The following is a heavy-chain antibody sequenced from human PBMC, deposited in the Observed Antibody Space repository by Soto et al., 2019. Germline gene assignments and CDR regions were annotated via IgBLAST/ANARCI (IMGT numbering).Heavy chain of an antibody. V-gene: IGHV1-46*01. D-gene: IGHD6-13*01. J-gene: IGHJ4*02. CDR2: INPASGST. Sequence: QVQLVQSGAEVKKPGASVKLSCRTSGYTFTHYYIHWVRHAPGQGLEWLAIINPASGSTNYAQDFQGRVTLTMVTSTTTVYMELSGLRAEDTAIFYCARDLAAGDHWGQGTLVTVSS. CDR1: GYTFTHYY. CDR3: ARDLAAGDH.